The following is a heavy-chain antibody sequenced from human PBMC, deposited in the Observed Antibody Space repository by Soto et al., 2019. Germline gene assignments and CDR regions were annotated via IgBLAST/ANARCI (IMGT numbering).Heavy chain of an antibody. D-gene: IGHD5-18*01. CDR1: GGSISSAAYY. CDR2: VSHSGST. V-gene: IGHV4-31*03. Sequence: QVRLQESGPGLVKPSQTLSLTCTVSGGSISSAAYYWSWIRQHPGKGLEWIGYVSHSGSTYSNPSLKSRVIISVDTSKNQFSLSVTSVTAADPAVYYCAREYTYGSNFFDCWGQGALVTVSS. CDR3: AREYTYGSNFFDC. J-gene: IGHJ4*02.